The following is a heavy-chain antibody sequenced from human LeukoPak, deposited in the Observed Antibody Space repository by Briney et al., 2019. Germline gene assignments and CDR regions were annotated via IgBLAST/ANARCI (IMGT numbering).Heavy chain of an antibody. CDR1: GFTFSGSA. Sequence: GGSLRLSRAASGFTFSGSAMHWVRQASGKGLEWVGRIRSKANSYATAYAASVKGRFTISRDDSKNTAYLQMNSLKTEDTAVYYCTTKVTIFGVVIHYWGQGTLVTVSS. V-gene: IGHV3-73*01. CDR3: TTKVTIFGVVIHY. D-gene: IGHD3-3*01. CDR2: IRSKANSYAT. J-gene: IGHJ4*02.